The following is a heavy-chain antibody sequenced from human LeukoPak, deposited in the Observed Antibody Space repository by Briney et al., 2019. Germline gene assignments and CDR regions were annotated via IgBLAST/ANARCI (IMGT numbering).Heavy chain of an antibody. D-gene: IGHD5-18*01. Sequence: QAGGSLRLSCAASGFTFSSYGMHWVRQAPGKGLEWVAVISYDGSNKYYADSLKGRVTVSRDNAKNALYLQMNSLRVEDTGVYYCAADGWPRGETATIGVLVSWGQGTLVIVAS. CDR2: ISYDGSNK. J-gene: IGHJ4*02. CDR1: GFTFSSYG. V-gene: IGHV3-30*03. CDR3: AADGWPRGETATIGVLVS.